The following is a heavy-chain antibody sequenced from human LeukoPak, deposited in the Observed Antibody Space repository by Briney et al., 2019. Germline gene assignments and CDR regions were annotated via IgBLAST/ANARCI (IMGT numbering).Heavy chain of an antibody. CDR2: ISWNSGSI. J-gene: IGHJ3*02. Sequence: GGSLRLSCAASGFTFDDYAMHWVRQAPGKGLEWVSGISWNSGSIGYADSVKGRFTISRDNAKNSLYLQMNSLRAEDMALYYCAKAQKSYYDSSGYPPAGAFDIWGQGTMVTVSS. CDR3: AKAQKSYYDSSGYPPAGAFDI. CDR1: GFTFDDYA. V-gene: IGHV3-9*03. D-gene: IGHD3-22*01.